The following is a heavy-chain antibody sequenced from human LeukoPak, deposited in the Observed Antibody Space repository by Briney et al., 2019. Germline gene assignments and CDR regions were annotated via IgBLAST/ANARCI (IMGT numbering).Heavy chain of an antibody. D-gene: IGHD6-19*01. CDR1: GGSISSYY. V-gene: IGHV4-4*07. J-gene: IGHJ4*02. Sequence: SETLSLTCTVSGGSISSYYWSWIRQPAGKGLEWIGRIYTSGSTNYNPSLKSRVTVSVDTSKSQFSLKLSSVTAADTAVYYCARVLVEYSSGWAFDYWGQGTLVTVSS. CDR2: IYTSGST. CDR3: ARVLVEYSSGWAFDY.